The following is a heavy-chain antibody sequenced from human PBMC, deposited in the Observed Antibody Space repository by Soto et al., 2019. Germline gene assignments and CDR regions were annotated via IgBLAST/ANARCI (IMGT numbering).Heavy chain of an antibody. CDR3: VTFRGRAYHYYYMDV. CDR1: GFSFSTYG. D-gene: IGHD3-16*01. CDR2: YGGSGGST. J-gene: IGHJ6*03. V-gene: IGHV3-23*01. Sequence: DVQLLESGGGLAQRGGSLRLSCAASGFSFSTYGMTWVRQAPGKGLEWVSYGGSGGSTYYADSVKGRFTISRDNSKNTLYLQMNSLRAEDTAVYYCVTFRGRAYHYYYMDVWGNGTRVTVSS.